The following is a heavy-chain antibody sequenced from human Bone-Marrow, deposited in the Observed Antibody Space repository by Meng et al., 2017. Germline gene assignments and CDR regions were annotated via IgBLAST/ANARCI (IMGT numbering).Heavy chain of an antibody. CDR2: IYYSGST. Sequence: QVRLQESGPGLVKPSQTLSLTCTVSGGSISSGNHYWSWIRQHPGKGLEYIGYIYYSGSTYYNPSPKSQVIISVDTSKNQFSLRLNSVTAADTAVYYCASLYGDSSVWYLDLWGRGTLVTVSS. V-gene: IGHV4-31*01. CDR1: GGSISSGNHY. D-gene: IGHD4-17*01. CDR3: ASLYGDSSVWYLDL. J-gene: IGHJ2*01.